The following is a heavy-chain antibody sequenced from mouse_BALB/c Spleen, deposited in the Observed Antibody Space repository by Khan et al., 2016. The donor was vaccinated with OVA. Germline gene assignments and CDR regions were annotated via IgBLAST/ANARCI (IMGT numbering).Heavy chain of an antibody. CDR2: IYWDDDK. CDR1: GFSLSTSGMG. Sequence: QVTLKESGPEILQPSQTLSLTCSFSGFSLSTSGMGVSWIRQPSGKGLEWLAHIYWDDDKRYNPSLKSRLIISKDTSSTQVFLKITSVDTADTATYYCARKVTTYYDAMDDGGQGTTVTVSS. D-gene: IGHD2-12*01. J-gene: IGHJ4*01. V-gene: IGHV8-12*01. CDR3: ARKVTTYYDAMDD.